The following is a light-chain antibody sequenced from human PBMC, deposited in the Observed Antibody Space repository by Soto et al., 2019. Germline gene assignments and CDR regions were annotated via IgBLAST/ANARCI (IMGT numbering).Light chain of an antibody. CDR3: CSYAGSYSDV. CDR1: SSDVGGYNY. V-gene: IGLV2-11*01. Sequence: QSALTQPHSVSGSPGQSVTISCTGTSSDVGGYNYVSWYQQHPGKAPKLMIYDVSKRPSGVPDRFSGSKSGNTASLTISGLQAEDEADYYCCSYAGSYSDVFGTGTKLTVL. J-gene: IGLJ1*01. CDR2: DVS.